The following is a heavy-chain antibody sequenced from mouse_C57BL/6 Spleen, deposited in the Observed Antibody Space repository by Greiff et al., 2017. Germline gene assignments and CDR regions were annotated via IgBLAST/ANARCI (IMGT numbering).Heavy chain of an antibody. CDR2: IYPGDGDT. D-gene: IGHD1-1*01. J-gene: IGHJ4*01. V-gene: IGHV1-80*01. CDR3: ARGTTVVAHYYAMDY. CDR1: GYAFSSYW. Sequence: QVQLQQSGAELVKPGASVQISCKASGYAFSSYWMNWVKQRPGKGLEWIGQIYPGDGDTNYNGKFKGKATLTADKSSSTAYMQLSSLTSEDSAVYFCARGTTVVAHYYAMDYWGQGTSVTVSS.